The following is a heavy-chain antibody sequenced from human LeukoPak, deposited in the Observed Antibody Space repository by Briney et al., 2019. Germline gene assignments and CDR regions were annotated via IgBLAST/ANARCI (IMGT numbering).Heavy chain of an antibody. J-gene: IGHJ5*02. V-gene: IGHV4-59*01. CDR2: IYYSGSA. D-gene: IGHD1-26*01. Sequence: SETLSLTCTVSGGSISSYYWSWIRQPPGKGLEWIGYIYYSGSANYNPPLKSRVSISVDTSKNQYSLRLNSVTAADTAVYYCARSTVVGATCWFDPWGQGTLVTVSS. CDR3: ARSTVVGATCWFDP. CDR1: GGSISSYY.